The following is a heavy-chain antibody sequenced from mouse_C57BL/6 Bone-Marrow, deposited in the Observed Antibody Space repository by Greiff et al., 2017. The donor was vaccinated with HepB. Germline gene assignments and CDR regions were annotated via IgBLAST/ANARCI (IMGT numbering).Heavy chain of an antibody. CDR1: GYTFTSYW. V-gene: IGHV1-55*01. D-gene: IGHD1-1*01. Sequence: VQLQQPGAELVKPGASVKMSCKASGYTFTSYWITWVKQRPGQGLEWIGDIYPGSGSTNYNEKFKSKATLTVDTSSSTAYMQLSSLTSEDSAVYYCAREGYYYGSSYVDWFAYWGQGTLVTVSA. J-gene: IGHJ3*01. CDR2: IYPGSGST. CDR3: AREGYYYGSSYVDWFAY.